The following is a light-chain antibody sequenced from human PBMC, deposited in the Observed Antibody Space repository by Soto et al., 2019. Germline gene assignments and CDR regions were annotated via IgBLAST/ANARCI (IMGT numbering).Light chain of an antibody. CDR1: HSVSSSY. V-gene: IGKV3-20*01. CDR3: QQYGSSPRT. Sequence: EIVFTQSPCTLSLSTGERATLSCRASHSVSSSYLAWYQQKPGQAPRLLIYGASSWATGIPDRFSGSGSGTDFTLTISRLEPEDFAVYYCQQYGSSPRTFGQGTKVDIK. CDR2: GAS. J-gene: IGKJ1*01.